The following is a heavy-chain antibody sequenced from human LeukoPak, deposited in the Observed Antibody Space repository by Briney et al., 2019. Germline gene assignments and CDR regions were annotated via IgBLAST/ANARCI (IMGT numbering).Heavy chain of an antibody. CDR1: GGSISSYY. CDR2: IYYSGST. V-gene: IGHV4-59*01. J-gene: IGHJ3*02. CDR3: ARDPYYDSLDAFDI. Sequence: PSETLSLTCTVSGGSISSYYWSWIRQPPGKGLEWIGYIYYSGSTNYNPSLKSRVTISVDTSKNQFSLKLSSVTAADTAVYYCARDPYYDSLDAFDIWGQGTMVTVSS. D-gene: IGHD3-22*01.